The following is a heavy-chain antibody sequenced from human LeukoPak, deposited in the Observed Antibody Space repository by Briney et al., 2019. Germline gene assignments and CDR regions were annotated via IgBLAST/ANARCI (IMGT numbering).Heavy chain of an antibody. V-gene: IGHV4-4*07. CDR1: GGSISSYY. CDR3: ARHLTYIVVVPAATID. CDR2: IYTSGST. Sequence: PSETLSLTCTVSGGSISSYYWSWIRQPAGKGLEWIGRIYTSGSTNYNPSLKSRVTISVDTSKNQFSLKLSSVTAADTAVYYCARHLTYIVVVPAATIDWGQGTLVTVSS. J-gene: IGHJ4*02. D-gene: IGHD2-2*01.